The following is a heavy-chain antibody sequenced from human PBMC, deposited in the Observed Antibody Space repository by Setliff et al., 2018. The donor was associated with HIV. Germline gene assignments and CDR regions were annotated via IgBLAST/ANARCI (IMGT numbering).Heavy chain of an antibody. CDR2: INHNGST. V-gene: IGHV4-34*01. J-gene: IGHJ4*02. CDR1: GGSFSGYY. CDR3: ASDISPDDGYNRLHYFDY. Sequence: PSETLSLTCAVYGGSFSGYYWSWIRQSPGKGLEWIGEINHNGSTNYNPSLKSRVTISLDTSKNQFSLKLTSVTAADTAVYYCASDISPDDGYNRLHYFDYWGQGTLVTVSS. D-gene: IGHD5-12*01.